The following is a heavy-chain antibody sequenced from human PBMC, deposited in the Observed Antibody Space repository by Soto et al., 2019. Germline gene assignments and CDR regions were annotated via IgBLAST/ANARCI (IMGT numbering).Heavy chain of an antibody. J-gene: IGHJ4*02. CDR1: GFTFIGSA. CDR2: IRSKANSYAT. D-gene: IGHD2-15*01. CDR3: NRIADSVAATDQFDY. Sequence: AGGSLRLSCAASGFTFIGSAMHWVRQASWKGLEWVGRIRSKANSYATAYAASVKGRFTISRDDSKNTAYLQMNSLKTEDTAVYYCNRIADSVAATDQFDYWGQGTLVTVS. V-gene: IGHV3-73*01.